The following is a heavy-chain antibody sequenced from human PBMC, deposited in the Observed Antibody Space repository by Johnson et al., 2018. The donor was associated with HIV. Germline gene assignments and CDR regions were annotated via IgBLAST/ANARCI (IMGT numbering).Heavy chain of an antibody. CDR1: GFTFSSYG. CDR3: TTEDYRLTAFDM. Sequence: VQLVESGGGVVQPGRSLRLSCAASGFTFSSYGMHWVRQAPGKGLEWGANIKQDASEKDSEDSVKGRFTISRDNAKTSLYLQMNSLKTEDTAVYYCTTEDYRLTAFDMWGQGTMVSVSS. CDR2: IKQDASEK. D-gene: IGHD3-16*02. V-gene: IGHV3-7*03. J-gene: IGHJ3*02.